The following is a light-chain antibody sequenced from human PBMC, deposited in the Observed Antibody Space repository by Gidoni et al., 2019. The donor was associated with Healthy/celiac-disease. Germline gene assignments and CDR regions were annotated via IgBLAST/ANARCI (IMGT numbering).Light chain of an antibody. CDR2: GAS. J-gene: IGKJ1*01. CDR3: QQYGSSPLGT. CDR1: QSVSSSY. Sequence: EIVLTQSPGTLSLSPGERATLPCRASQSVSSSYLAWYQQKPGQAPRPLLYGASSRATGIPDRFSGSGSGTDFTLTISRLEPEDFAVYYCQQYGSSPLGTFGQGTKVEIK. V-gene: IGKV3-20*01.